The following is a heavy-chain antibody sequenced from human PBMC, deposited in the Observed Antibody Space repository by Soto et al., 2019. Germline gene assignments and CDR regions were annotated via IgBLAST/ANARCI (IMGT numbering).Heavy chain of an antibody. CDR2: IKSKVDGVRI. CDR1: GFTFSGAW. D-gene: IGHD1-7*01. J-gene: IGHJ4*02. V-gene: IGHV3-15*01. CDR3: TTSVTGTPRAIDY. Sequence: EVHLVESGGGPVKPGGSLRISCAASGFTFSGAWMSWVRQAPGKGLEWIGRIKSKVDGVRIDYTASVKGRFSISRDDSANTLFLQMNSLKTEDTAVYFCTTSVTGTPRAIDYWGQGTLVTVSS.